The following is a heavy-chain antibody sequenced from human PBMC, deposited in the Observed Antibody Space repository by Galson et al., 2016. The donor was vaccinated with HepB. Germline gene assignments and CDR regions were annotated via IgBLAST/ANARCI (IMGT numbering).Heavy chain of an antibody. D-gene: IGHD2-21*02. Sequence: SLRLSCAGSGFAFSRYGFHWVRQAPGKGLEWVAFMSYDGNDKYYADSLKGRFTVSKDDSENTFFLQLNSLSIEDTAVYYCARQVLYGDPYFDYWGQGTLVTVSS. V-gene: IGHV3-30-3*01. CDR2: MSYDGNDK. CDR3: ARQVLYGDPYFDY. J-gene: IGHJ4*02. CDR1: GFAFSRYG.